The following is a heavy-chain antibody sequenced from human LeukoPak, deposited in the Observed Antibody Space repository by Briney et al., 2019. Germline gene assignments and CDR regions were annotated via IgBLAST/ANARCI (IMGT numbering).Heavy chain of an antibody. D-gene: IGHD2-21*02. CDR2: IIPIFGTA. CDR1: GGTFSSYA. CDR3: AADQAPTDPYMWVDP. Sequence: GASVKVSCKASGGTFSSYAISWVRQAPGQGLERMGGIIPIFGTANYAQKFQGRVTITADESTSTAYMELSSLRSEDTAVYYCAADQAPTDPYMWVDPWGRGTQVIVSS. J-gene: IGHJ5*02. V-gene: IGHV1-69*13.